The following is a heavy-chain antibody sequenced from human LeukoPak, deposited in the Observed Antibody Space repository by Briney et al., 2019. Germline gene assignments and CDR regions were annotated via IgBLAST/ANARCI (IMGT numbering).Heavy chain of an antibody. V-gene: IGHV5-51*01. CDR1: GYSFTTYW. CDR2: IYPGDSET. J-gene: IGHJ4*02. CDR3: ARGRPMTGEGFDY. D-gene: IGHD3-16*01. Sequence: GESLKISCEGSGYSFTTYWIGWVRQMPGKGREWMGIIYPGDSETRYSPSFLGQVTISADKSISTAYLQWSSLKASDTAMYYCARGRPMTGEGFDYWGQGTLVTVSS.